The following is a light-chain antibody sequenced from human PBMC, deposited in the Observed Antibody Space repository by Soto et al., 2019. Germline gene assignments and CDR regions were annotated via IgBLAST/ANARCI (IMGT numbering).Light chain of an antibody. CDR3: NSYTTTSTYV. Sequence: QSALTQPASVSGSPGQSITISCTGTSSDVGSYNYVSWYQLHPGKAPKLMIYEVSNRPSGVSDRFSGPKSGNTASLTISGLQPEDEADYYCNSYTTTSTYVFGTGTKVTVL. CDR2: EVS. J-gene: IGLJ1*01. V-gene: IGLV2-14*01. CDR1: SSDVGSYNY.